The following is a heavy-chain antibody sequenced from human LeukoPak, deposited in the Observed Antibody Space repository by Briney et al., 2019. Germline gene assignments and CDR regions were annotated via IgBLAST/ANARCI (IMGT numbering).Heavy chain of an antibody. Sequence: ASVKVSCKASGYTFTGYYMHWVRQAPGQGLEWMVWINPNSGGTNYAQKFQGRVTMTRDTSISTAYMELSRLRSDDTGVYYCARDCWGYYDSSGYYSCPPFDYWGQGTLVTVSS. CDR3: ARDCWGYYDSSGYYSCPPFDY. J-gene: IGHJ4*02. V-gene: IGHV1-2*02. CDR2: INPNSGGT. D-gene: IGHD3-22*01. CDR1: GYTFTGYY.